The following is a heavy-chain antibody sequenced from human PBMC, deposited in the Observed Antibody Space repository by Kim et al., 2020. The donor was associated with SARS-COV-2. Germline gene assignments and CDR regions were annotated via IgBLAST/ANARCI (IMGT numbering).Heavy chain of an antibody. J-gene: IGHJ3*02. D-gene: IGHD4-17*01. CDR3: ATAYSYMDYGGNWDAFDI. V-gene: IGHV1-24*01. Sequence: ASVKVSCKVSGYTLTELSMHWVRQAPGKGLEWMGGFDPEDGETIYAQKFQGRVTMTEDTSTDTAYMELSSLRSEDTAVYYCATAYSYMDYGGNWDAFDISGQGTMVTVSS. CDR2: FDPEDGET. CDR1: GYTLTELS.